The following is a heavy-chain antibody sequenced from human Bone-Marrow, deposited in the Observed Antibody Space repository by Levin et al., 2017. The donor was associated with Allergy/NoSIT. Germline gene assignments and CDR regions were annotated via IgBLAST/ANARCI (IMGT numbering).Heavy chain of an antibody. D-gene: IGHD7-27*01. J-gene: IGHJ2*01. CDR3: ARGTHSGDWYFDL. CDR1: GASVSSNSAA. CDR2: TYYRSKWYN. Sequence: LRLSCAISGASVSSNSAAWNWIRQSPSRGLEWLGRTYYRSKWYNDYAVSVKSRITINPDTSKNQFSLQLNSVTPEDTAVYYCARGTHSGDWYFDLWGRGTLVTVSS. V-gene: IGHV6-1*01.